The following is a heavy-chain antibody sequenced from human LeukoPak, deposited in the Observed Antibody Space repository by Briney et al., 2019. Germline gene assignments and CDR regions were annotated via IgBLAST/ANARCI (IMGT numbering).Heavy chain of an antibody. Sequence: GRSLRLSCAASGFTFSSYAMHWVRQAPGKGLEWVAVISYDGSNKYYADSVKGRFTISRDNSKNTLYLQMNSLRAEDTAVYYCARRADRWLQLGQGFDYWGQGTLVTASS. CDR2: ISYDGSNK. CDR3: ARRADRWLQLGQGFDY. V-gene: IGHV3-30*01. J-gene: IGHJ4*02. D-gene: IGHD5-24*01. CDR1: GFTFSSYA.